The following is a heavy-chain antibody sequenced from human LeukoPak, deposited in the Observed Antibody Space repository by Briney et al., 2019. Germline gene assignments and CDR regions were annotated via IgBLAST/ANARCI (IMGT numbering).Heavy chain of an antibody. D-gene: IGHD4-17*01. CDR2: TSHDGSYQ. Sequence: GGSLRLSCAVSGFTFSRYGMHWVRQAPGKGLEWVALTSHDGSYQCYADSVKGRFTISRDDSKNTLYLQMNSLRAEDTAVYYCAKDFGDYELDYWGPGTLVAVSS. CDR1: GFTFSRYG. J-gene: IGHJ4*02. CDR3: AKDFGDYELDY. V-gene: IGHV3-30*18.